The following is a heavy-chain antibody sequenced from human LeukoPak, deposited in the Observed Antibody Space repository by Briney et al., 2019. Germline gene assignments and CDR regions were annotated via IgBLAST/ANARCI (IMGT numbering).Heavy chain of an antibody. V-gene: IGHV3-30*02. CDR1: GFTFSGCG. CDR3: ATWAATILGTDY. D-gene: IGHD3-3*01. Sequence: GGSLRLSCAASGFTFSGCGMYWVRQAPGKGLEWVAFIQYDGNKKDYADSVKGRFTISRDNSKNTPYLQMNSLRAEDTAVYYCATWAATILGTDYWGQGTLVTVSS. CDR2: IQYDGNKK. J-gene: IGHJ4*02.